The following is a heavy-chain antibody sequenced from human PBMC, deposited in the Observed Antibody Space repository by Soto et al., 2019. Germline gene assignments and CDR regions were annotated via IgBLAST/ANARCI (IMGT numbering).Heavy chain of an antibody. Sequence: SETLSLTCTVSGGSISSYYWSWIRQPPGKGLEWIGYIYYSGSTNYNPSLKSRVTISVDTSKNQFSLKLSSVTAADTAVYYCARITMVRGFGYYYMDVWGKGTTVTVSS. J-gene: IGHJ6*03. CDR3: ARITMVRGFGYYYMDV. CDR1: GGSISSYY. V-gene: IGHV4-59*08. D-gene: IGHD3-10*01. CDR2: IYYSGST.